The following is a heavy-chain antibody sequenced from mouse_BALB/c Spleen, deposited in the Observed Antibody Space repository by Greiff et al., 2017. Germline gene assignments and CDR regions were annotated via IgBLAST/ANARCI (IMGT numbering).Heavy chain of an antibody. CDR3: TSYGGPFDY. CDR2: IDPETGGT. CDR1: GYTFTDYE. D-gene: IGHD1-1*02. Sequence: LVESGAELVRPGASVTLSCKASGYTFTDYEMHWVKQTPVHGLEWIGAIDPETGGTAYNQKFKGKATLTADKSSSTAYMELRSLTSEDSAVYYCTSYGGPFDYWGQGTTLTVSS. V-gene: IGHV1-15*01. J-gene: IGHJ2*01.